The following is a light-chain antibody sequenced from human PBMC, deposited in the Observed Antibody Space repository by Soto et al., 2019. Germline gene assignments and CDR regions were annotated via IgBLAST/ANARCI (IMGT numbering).Light chain of an antibody. V-gene: IGKV1-9*01. J-gene: IGKJ1*01. Sequence: IQLTHSPSSLSASVVDRVTITCLASQGISRYLAWYQQKPGKAPKLLIYVASTLQSGVPSRFSGSGSGTDFTLTISSLQPEDFATYYCQQYNSYSLWKFGQGTKVDIK. CDR3: QQYNSYSLWK. CDR2: VAS. CDR1: QGISRY.